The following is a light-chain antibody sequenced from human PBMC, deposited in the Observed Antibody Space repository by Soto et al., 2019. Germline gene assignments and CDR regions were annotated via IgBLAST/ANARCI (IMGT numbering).Light chain of an antibody. CDR3: LQTSTFPRT. Sequence: VLTQSPATLSLSPGERATLSCRASQSISTYLAWYQQKPGQAPRLLIYDASSRATGIPARFSGSGSGTDFTLTISSLEPEDLATYFCLQTSTFPRTFGQGTKV. CDR1: QSISTY. J-gene: IGKJ1*01. V-gene: IGKV3-11*01. CDR2: DAS.